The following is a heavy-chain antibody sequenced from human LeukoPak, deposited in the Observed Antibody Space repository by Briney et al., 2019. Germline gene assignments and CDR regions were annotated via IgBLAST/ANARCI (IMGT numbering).Heavy chain of an antibody. CDR1: GFTVSSNY. CDR3: ARAEGSYYFDY. V-gene: IGHV3-53*01. CDR2: IYSGGST. Sequence: PGGSLRLSCAASGFTVSSNYMSWVRQAPGKGLEWVSVIYSGGSTYYADSVKGRFTISRDNSKNTLYLQMNSLRAEDTAVYYCARAEGSYYFDYWGQGTLVTVSS. J-gene: IGHJ4*02.